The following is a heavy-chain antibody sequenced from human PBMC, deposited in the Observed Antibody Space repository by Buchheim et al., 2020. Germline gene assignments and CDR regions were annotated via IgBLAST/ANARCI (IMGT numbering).Heavy chain of an antibody. CDR3: ARGSMGYDFWSGYSFDY. Sequence: QVQLQQWGAGLLKPSETLSLTCAVYGGSFSGYYWSWIRQPPGKGLEWIGEINHSGSTNYNPSLKSRVTISLDTSTNQFSLHLSSVTAADTAVYYCARGSMGYDFWSGYSFDYWGQGTL. CDR2: INHSGST. V-gene: IGHV4-34*01. J-gene: IGHJ4*02. CDR1: GGSFSGYY. D-gene: IGHD3-3*01.